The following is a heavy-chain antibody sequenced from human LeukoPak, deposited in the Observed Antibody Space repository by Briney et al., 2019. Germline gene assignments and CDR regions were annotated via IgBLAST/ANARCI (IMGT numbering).Heavy chain of an antibody. J-gene: IGHJ4*02. CDR2: ISPYSGNT. CDR1: GYLFINYG. CDR3: ARTSGVSVAGSPYYFDF. D-gene: IGHD6-13*01. Sequence: ASVKVSCKASGYLFINYGITWLRQAPGQGLECMGWISPYSGNTDYAQKLQGRVTMTTDRSTTTAYMELRSLGFDDTAVYYCARTSGVSVAGSPYYFDFWGQGTLITVSS. V-gene: IGHV1-18*01.